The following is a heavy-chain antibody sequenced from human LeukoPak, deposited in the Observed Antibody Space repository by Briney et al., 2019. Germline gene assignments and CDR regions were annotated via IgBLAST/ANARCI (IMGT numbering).Heavy chain of an antibody. CDR3: AKSSFPPKYDFWSGYRPSQSEGRRKFYNWFDP. V-gene: IGHV6-1*01. J-gene: IGHJ5*02. CDR2: TYYRSKWYN. Sequence: SQTLSLTCAISGDSVSSNSAAWNWIRQSPSRGLEWLGRTYYRSKWYNDYAVSVKSRITINPDTSKNQFSLQLNSVTPEDTAVYYCAKSSFPPKYDFWSGYRPSQSEGRRKFYNWFDPWGQGTLVTVSS. D-gene: IGHD3-3*01. CDR1: GDSVSSNSAA.